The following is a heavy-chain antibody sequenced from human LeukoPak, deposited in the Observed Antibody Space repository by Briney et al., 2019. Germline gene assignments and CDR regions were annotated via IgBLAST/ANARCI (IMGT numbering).Heavy chain of an antibody. V-gene: IGHV1-69*05. CDR3: ASNVDFWSGYNYYMDV. Sequence: ASVKVSCKASGGTFSSYAISWVRQAPGQGLEWMGGIIPIFGTANYAQKFQGRVTITTDESTSTAYMELSSLRSEDTAVYYCASNVDFWSGYNYYMDVWGKGTTVTVSS. D-gene: IGHD3-3*01. J-gene: IGHJ6*03. CDR2: IIPIFGTA. CDR1: GGTFSSYA.